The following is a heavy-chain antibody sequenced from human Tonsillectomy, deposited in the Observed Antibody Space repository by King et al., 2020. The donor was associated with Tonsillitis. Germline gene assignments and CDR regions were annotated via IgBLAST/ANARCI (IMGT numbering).Heavy chain of an antibody. CDR3: ARSVSGSFDY. CDR2: MYYSVTI. Sequence: QLQLQESGPGVVKPSETLSLTCTVAGGSISSSDHYWAWIRQPPGKGLEWMWHMYYSVTIFYNPSLKSRVTISGGTSENRFSLKLSSVTAADTAVYFCARSVSGSFDYWGQGALVTVSS. CDR1: GGSISSSDHY. J-gene: IGHJ4*02. D-gene: IGHD1-26*01. V-gene: IGHV4-39*01.